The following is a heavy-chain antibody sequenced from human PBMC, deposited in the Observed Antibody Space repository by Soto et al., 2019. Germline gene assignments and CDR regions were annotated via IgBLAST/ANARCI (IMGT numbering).Heavy chain of an antibody. CDR2: ISGSGGST. V-gene: IGHV3-23*01. J-gene: IGHJ6*02. D-gene: IGHD3-3*01. Sequence: GGSLRLSCAASGVTFSSYAMSWVRQAPGKGLEWVSAISGSGGSTYYADSVKGRFTISRDNSKNTLYLQMNSLRAEDTAVYYCAKGGGPDFWSGSDYGMDVWGQGTTVTVSS. CDR3: AKGGGPDFWSGSDYGMDV. CDR1: GVTFSSYA.